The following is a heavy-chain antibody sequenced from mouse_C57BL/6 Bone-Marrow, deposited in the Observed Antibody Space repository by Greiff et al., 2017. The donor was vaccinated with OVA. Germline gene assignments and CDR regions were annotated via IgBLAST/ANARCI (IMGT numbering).Heavy chain of an antibody. V-gene: IGHV5-12*01. Sequence: EVKLMESGGGLVQPGGSLKLSCAASGFTFSDYYMYWVRQTPEKRLEWVAYISNGGGSTYYPDTVKGRFTISRDNAKNTLYLQMSRLKSEDTAMYYCARRYDYDGGNWYFDVWGTGTTVTVSS. J-gene: IGHJ1*03. CDR3: ARRYDYDGGNWYFDV. D-gene: IGHD2-4*01. CDR1: GFTFSDYY. CDR2: ISNGGGST.